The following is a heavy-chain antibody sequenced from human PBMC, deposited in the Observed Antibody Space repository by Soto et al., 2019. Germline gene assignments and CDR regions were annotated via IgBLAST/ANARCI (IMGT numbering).Heavy chain of an antibody. Sequence: ASVKVSCKASGGTFSSYTISWVRQAPGQGLEWMGRIIPILGIANYAQKFQGRVTITADKSTSTAYMELSSLRSEDTAVYYCARQAYCGGDCYSGYDYWGQGTLVTVS. CDR3: ARQAYCGGDCYSGYDY. V-gene: IGHV1-69*02. CDR2: IIPILGIA. CDR1: GGTFSSYT. D-gene: IGHD2-21*02. J-gene: IGHJ4*02.